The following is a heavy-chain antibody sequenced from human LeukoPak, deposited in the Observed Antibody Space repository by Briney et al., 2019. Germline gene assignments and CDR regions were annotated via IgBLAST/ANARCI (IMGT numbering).Heavy chain of an antibody. V-gene: IGHV3-74*01. Sequence: PGGSLRLSCAASGFTFSSYWMHWVRQAPGKGLLWVSRINSDGSSTNHADSVKGRFTISRDNAKNSLYLQMNSLRAEDTAIYYCTRVGYIDEGIDYWGQGTLVTVSS. CDR2: INSDGSST. CDR1: GFTFSSYW. D-gene: IGHD5-24*01. J-gene: IGHJ4*02. CDR3: TRVGYIDEGIDY.